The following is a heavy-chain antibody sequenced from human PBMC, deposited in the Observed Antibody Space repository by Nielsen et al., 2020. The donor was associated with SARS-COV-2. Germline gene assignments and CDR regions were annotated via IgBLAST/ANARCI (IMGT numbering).Heavy chain of an antibody. J-gene: IGHJ5*02. D-gene: IGHD3-10*01. CDR3: TTDGYYYGSEHDP. V-gene: IGHV3-15*01. Sequence: GGSLRLSCAASGFTFSNAWMSWVRQAPGKGLEWVGRIKSKTDGGTTDYAAPVKGRFTISRDDSKNTLYLQMNSLKTEDTAVYYCTTDGYYYGSEHDPWGQGTLVTVSS. CDR2: IKSKTDGGTT. CDR1: GFTFSNAW.